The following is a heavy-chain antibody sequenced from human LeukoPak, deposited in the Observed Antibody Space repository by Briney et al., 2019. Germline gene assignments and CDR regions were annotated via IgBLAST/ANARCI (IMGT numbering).Heavy chain of an antibody. CDR2: ISSSSSTI. CDR1: GFTFSSYS. Sequence: GGSLRLSCAASGFTFSSYSMNWVRQAPGKGLEWVSYISSSSSTIYYADSVKGRFTISRDNAKNSLYLQMNSLRAEDTAVYYCARPMTPYDSRSSSNDYWGQGTLVTVSS. CDR3: ARPMTPYDSRSSSNDY. J-gene: IGHJ4*02. V-gene: IGHV3-48*01. D-gene: IGHD3-22*01.